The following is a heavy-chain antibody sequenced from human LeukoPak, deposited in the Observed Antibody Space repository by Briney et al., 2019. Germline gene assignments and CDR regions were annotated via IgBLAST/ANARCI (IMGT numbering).Heavy chain of an antibody. D-gene: IGHD3-3*02. CDR3: ARDPHSHFWSGYRGNWFDP. J-gene: IGHJ5*02. V-gene: IGHV3-74*01. CDR1: GFTFSSYW. Sequence: GGSLRLSCAASGFTFSSYWMHWVRQAPGKGLVWVSRINSDGSSTSYADSVKGRFTISRGNAKNTLYLQMNSLRAEDTAVYYCARDPHSHFWSGYRGNWFDPWGQGTLVTVSS. CDR2: INSDGSST.